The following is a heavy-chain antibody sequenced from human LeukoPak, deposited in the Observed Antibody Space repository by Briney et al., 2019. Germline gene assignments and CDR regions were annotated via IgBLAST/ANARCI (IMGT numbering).Heavy chain of an antibody. CDR1: GFTFSSYA. V-gene: IGHV3-23*01. Sequence: GGSLRLSCAASGFTFSSYAMSWVHQAPGKGLEWVSAISGSGGSTYYADSVKGRFTISRDNSKNTLYLQMNSLRAEDTAVYYCAKDGQQWLVRYGAFDIWGQGTMVTVSS. CDR3: AKDGQQWLVRYGAFDI. J-gene: IGHJ3*02. D-gene: IGHD6-19*01. CDR2: ISGSGGST.